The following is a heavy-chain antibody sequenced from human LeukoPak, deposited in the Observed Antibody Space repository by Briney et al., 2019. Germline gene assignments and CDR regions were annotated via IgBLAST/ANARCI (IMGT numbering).Heavy chain of an antibody. V-gene: IGHV1-18*01. J-gene: IGHJ4*02. Sequence: ASVKVSCKTSGYTFTKYGINWVRQAPGQGPEWMGWISANSGYTKYAQKIQGRVTMTTDTSTSTAYMELRSLRSDDTAVYYCARDRAVSSIAARCCGPDYWGQGTLVTVSS. CDR2: ISANSGYT. CDR1: GYTFTKYG. CDR3: ARDRAVSSIAARCCGPDY. D-gene: IGHD6-6*01.